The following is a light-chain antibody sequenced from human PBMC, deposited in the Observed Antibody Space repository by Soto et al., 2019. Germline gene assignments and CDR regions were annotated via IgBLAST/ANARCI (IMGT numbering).Light chain of an antibody. V-gene: IGKV1-39*01. CDR2: AAS. Sequence: DLQMTQSPSSLSASVGDRVTITCRASQSISSYLNWYQQKPGKAPKLLIYAASSLQSGVPSRFSGSRSGTDFTLTISSLQPEDFATYYCQQSYSTLALTFGGGTKVEIK. J-gene: IGKJ4*01. CDR1: QSISSY. CDR3: QQSYSTLALT.